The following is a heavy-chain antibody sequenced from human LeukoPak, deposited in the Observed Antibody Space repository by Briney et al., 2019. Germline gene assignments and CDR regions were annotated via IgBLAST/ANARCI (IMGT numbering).Heavy chain of an antibody. D-gene: IGHD5-18*01. J-gene: IGHJ6*03. CDR3: ARDRFLRYGYYYMDV. CDR2: IYTSGST. V-gene: IGHV4-61*02. Sequence: NPSETLSLTCTVSGGSISSGSYYWSWIRQPAGKGLEWIGRIYTSGSTNYNPSLKSRVTISVDTSKNQFSLKLSSVTAADTAVYYCARDRFLRYGYYYMDVWGKGTTVTVSS. CDR1: GGSISSGSYY.